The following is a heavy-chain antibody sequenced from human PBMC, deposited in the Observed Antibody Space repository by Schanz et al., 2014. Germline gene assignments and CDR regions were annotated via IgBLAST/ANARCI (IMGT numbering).Heavy chain of an antibody. J-gene: IGHJ4*02. CDR3: ARDRSGVYYFDY. CDR2: SNPNSGGT. CDR1: GYTFNGYY. Sequence: QVQLVQSGAEVKKPGASVKVSCKASGYTFNGYYMHWVRQAPGQGLEWMGRSNPNSGGTNYAQKFQGRVTMTRDTSISTAYMELSRLRSDDTAVYYCARDRSGVYYFDYWGQGTLVTVSS. D-gene: IGHD3-10*01. V-gene: IGHV1-2*06.